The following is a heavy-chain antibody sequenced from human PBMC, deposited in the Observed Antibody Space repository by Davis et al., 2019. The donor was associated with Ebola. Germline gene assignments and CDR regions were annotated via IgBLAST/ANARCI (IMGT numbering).Heavy chain of an antibody. J-gene: IGHJ4*02. D-gene: IGHD6-13*01. Sequence: GGSLRLSCAASGLSVSSNYMSWVRQAPGKGLEWVSVIYSGGSTYYADSVKGRFTISRDNSKNTLYLQMNSLRAEDTAVYYCARQYSSSWSQYYFDYWGQGTLVTVSS. CDR1: GLSVSSNY. CDR3: ARQYSSSWSQYYFDY. V-gene: IGHV3-66*04. CDR2: IYSGGST.